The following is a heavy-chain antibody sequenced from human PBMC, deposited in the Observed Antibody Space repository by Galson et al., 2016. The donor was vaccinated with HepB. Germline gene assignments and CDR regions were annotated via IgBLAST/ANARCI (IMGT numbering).Heavy chain of an antibody. CDR3: ASSIRAAGILAD. CDR1: GITFSNYG. J-gene: IGHJ4*02. Sequence: SLRLSCAASGITFSNYGMHWVRQAPGEGLECVAYIYYDASRKVYADSVKGRFTISRDNSKNTLFLQMNSLRAEDTAMYYCASSIRAAGILADWGQGTPVTVSS. CDR2: IYYDASRK. D-gene: IGHD6-13*01. V-gene: IGHV3-33*01.